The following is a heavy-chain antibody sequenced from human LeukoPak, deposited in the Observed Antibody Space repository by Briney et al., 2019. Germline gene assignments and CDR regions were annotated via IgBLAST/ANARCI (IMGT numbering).Heavy chain of an antibody. CDR2: IKQDGSEK. CDR3: ARSLLEYSQYYMDV. J-gene: IGHJ6*03. D-gene: IGHD5-18*01. CDR1: GFTFSSYW. Sequence: GGSLRLSCAASGFTFSSYWMSWVRQAPGKGLEWVANIKQDGSEKYYVDSVKGRFTISRGNAKNSLYLQMNSLRAEDTAVYYCARSLLEYSQYYMDVWGKGTTVTVSS. V-gene: IGHV3-7*01.